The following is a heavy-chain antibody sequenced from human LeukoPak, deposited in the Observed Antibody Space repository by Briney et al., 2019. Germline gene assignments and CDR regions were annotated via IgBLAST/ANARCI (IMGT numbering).Heavy chain of an antibody. Sequence: GGSLRLSCAASGFTFSSYGMHWVRQAPGKGLEWVAIISYDGSNKYYADSVKGRFTISRDNSMNTLYLQMNSLRAEDTAVYYCAKEGNSGWYGDYWGQGTLVTVSS. J-gene: IGHJ4*02. CDR2: ISYDGSNK. V-gene: IGHV3-30*18. CDR1: GFTFSSYG. CDR3: AKEGNSGWYGDY. D-gene: IGHD6-19*01.